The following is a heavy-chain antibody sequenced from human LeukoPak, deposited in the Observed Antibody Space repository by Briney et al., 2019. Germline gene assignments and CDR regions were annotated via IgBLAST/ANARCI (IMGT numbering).Heavy chain of an antibody. CDR2: ISGSGGST. CDR3: ARDDHYNYYYMDV. D-gene: IGHD3-16*01. J-gene: IGHJ6*03. Sequence: GGSLRLSCAASGFTFSSYAMSWVRQAPGKGLEWVSAISGSGGSTYYADSVKGRFTISRDNSKNTLYLQMNSPGAEDTAVYYCARDDHYNYYYMDVWGKGTTVTVSS. V-gene: IGHV3-23*01. CDR1: GFTFSSYA.